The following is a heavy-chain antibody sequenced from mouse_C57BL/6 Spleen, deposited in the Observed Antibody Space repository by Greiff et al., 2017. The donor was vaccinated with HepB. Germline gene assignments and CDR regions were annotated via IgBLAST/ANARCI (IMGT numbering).Heavy chain of an antibody. V-gene: IGHV3-1*01. CDR2: ISYSGST. Sequence: EVQLQESGPGMVKPSQSLSLTCTVTGYSITSGYYWHWIRHFPGNKLEWMGYISYSGSTNYNPSLKSRISITHDTSKNHFFLKLNSVTTEDTATYYCARRYGSSYDWYFDVWGTGTTVTVSS. J-gene: IGHJ1*03. CDR3: ARRYGSSYDWYFDV. CDR1: GYSITSGYY. D-gene: IGHD1-1*01.